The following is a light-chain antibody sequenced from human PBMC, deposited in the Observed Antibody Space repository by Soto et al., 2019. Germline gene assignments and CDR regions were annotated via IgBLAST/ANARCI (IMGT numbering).Light chain of an antibody. Sequence: QSVLTQPRSVSASPGQSVTISCTGTRSDVGGYNYVSWYQHHPGKAPKLMIYGVSAPPSGVPDRFSGSKYGNTASLTISGLQAEDEADYYCCSYAGTPDVFGTGTKVTVL. J-gene: IGLJ1*01. V-gene: IGLV2-11*01. CDR3: CSYAGTPDV. CDR2: GVS. CDR1: RSDVGGYNY.